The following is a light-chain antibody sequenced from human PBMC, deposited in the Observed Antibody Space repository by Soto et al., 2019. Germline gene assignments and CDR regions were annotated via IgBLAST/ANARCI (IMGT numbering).Light chain of an antibody. CDR2: GAS. V-gene: IGKV3-20*01. J-gene: IGKJ4*01. CDR1: QSVSSSY. Sequence: EVGLSMSPGTLSLFKGAGAALSGRASQSVSSSYLAWYQQKPGQAPRLLIYGASSRATGIPDRFSGSGSGTDFTLTISRLEPEDFAVYYCQQYGSSPLTFGGGSNVDIK. CDR3: QQYGSSPLT.